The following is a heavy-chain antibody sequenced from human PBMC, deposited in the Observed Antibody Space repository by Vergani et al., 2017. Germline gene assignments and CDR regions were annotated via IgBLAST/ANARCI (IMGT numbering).Heavy chain of an antibody. CDR1: DSSIMTNPY. CDR2: IHPSGST. J-gene: IGHJ6*02. D-gene: IGHD3-10*01. Sequence: QVQLQESGPGLVKPSETLTLTCDVSDSSIMTNPYWGWFRQSPGKGLEWIGCIHPSGSTHYNSSLKSRVSISIVSSSKFSLSLTSVTAADTAIYYCARHRGSGCFFPSSYFYGMDVWGHGTTVTVSS. V-gene: IGHV4-38-2*01. CDR3: ARHRGSGCFFPSSYFYGMDV.